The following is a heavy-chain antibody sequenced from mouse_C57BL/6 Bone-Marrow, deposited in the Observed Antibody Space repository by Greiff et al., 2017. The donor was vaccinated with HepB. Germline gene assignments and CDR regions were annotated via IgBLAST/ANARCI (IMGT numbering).Heavy chain of an antibody. CDR2: ISYSGST. V-gene: IGHV3-8*01. D-gene: IGHD1-1*01. CDR1: GYSITSDY. J-gene: IGHJ1*03. CDR3: ARLHYYYGSSWYFDV. Sequence: EVKLQESGPGLAKPSQPLSLTCSVTGYSITSDYWNWIRKFPGNKLEYMGYISYSGSTYYNPSLKSRISITRDTSKNQYYLQLNSVTTEDTATYYCARLHYYYGSSWYFDVWGTGTTVTVSS.